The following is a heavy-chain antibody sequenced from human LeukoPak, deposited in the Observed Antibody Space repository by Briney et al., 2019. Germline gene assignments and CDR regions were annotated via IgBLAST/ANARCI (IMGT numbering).Heavy chain of an antibody. Sequence: GGSLRLSCAASGFTFDDYAMHWVRQAPGKGLEWVSGISWNSGSIGYADSVKGRFAISRDNAKNSLYLQMNSLRAEDTALYYCAKDREYNSGSPFDYWGQGTLVTVSS. V-gene: IGHV3-9*01. D-gene: IGHD6-19*01. CDR2: ISWNSGSI. CDR1: GFTFDDYA. CDR3: AKDREYNSGSPFDY. J-gene: IGHJ4*02.